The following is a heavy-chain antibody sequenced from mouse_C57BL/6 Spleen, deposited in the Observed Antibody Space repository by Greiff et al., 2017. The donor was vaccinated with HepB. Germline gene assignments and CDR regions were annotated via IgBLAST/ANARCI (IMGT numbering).Heavy chain of an antibody. CDR3: ARHRDYGQWGYFDY. D-gene: IGHD1-1*01. CDR1: GFSLTSYG. J-gene: IGHJ2*01. V-gene: IGHV2-6-1*01. CDR2: IWSDGST. Sequence: QVQLKQSGPGLVAPSQSLSITCTVSGFSLTSYGVHWVRQPPGKGLEWLVVIWSDGSTTYNSALKSRLSISKDNSKSQVFLKMNSLQTDDTAMYYCARHRDYGQWGYFDYWGQGTTLTVSS.